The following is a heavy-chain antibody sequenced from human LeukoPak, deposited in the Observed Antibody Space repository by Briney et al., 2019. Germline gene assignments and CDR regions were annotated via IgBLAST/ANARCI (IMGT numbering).Heavy chain of an antibody. CDR2: INPNSGGT. CDR1: GYTFTGYY. D-gene: IGHD5-18*01. J-gene: IGHJ4*02. Sequence: ASVKVSCKASGYTFTGYYMHWVRQAPGQGLEWMGWINPNSGGTNYVQKFQGRVTMTRDTSISTAYMELSRLRSDDTAVYYCARELLGYSYGYYPFYWGQGTLVTVSS. V-gene: IGHV1-2*02. CDR3: ARELLGYSYGYYPFY.